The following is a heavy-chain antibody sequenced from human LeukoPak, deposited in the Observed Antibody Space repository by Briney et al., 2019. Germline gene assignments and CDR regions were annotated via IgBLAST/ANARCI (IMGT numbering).Heavy chain of an antibody. D-gene: IGHD6-19*01. CDR2: IYYSGST. CDR3: ARHLTQQWLGDIDY. J-gene: IGHJ4*02. Sequence: SETLSLTCTVSGGSISSSSYYWGWIRQPPGKGLEWIGSIYYSGSTYYNPSLKSRVTISVDTSKNQFSLKLSSVTATDTAVYYCARHLTQQWLGDIDYWGQGTLVTVSS. V-gene: IGHV4-39*01. CDR1: GGSISSSSYY.